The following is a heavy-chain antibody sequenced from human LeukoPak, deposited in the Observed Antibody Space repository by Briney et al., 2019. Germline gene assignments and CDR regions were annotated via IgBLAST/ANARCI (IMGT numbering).Heavy chain of an antibody. CDR3: ARVPGDQGYYDS. CDR2: ISYDGSNK. D-gene: IGHD2-21*01. CDR1: GFTFSSYA. Sequence: GGSLRLSCAASGFTFSSYAMHWVRQAPGKGLEWVAVISYDGSNKYYADSVKGRFTISRDNAKNSLYLQMNSLRAEDTAVYYCARVPGDQGYYDSWGQGTLVTVSS. V-gene: IGHV3-30-3*01. J-gene: IGHJ4*02.